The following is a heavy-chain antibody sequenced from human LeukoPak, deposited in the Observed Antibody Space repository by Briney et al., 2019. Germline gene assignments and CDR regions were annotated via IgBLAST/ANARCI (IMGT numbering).Heavy chain of an antibody. V-gene: IGHV4-34*01. D-gene: IGHD6-19*01. CDR3: ARIGGSSGWYYYFDY. Sequence: SETLSLTCAVYGGSFSGYYWSWIRQPPGKGLEWIGEINHSGSTNYNPSLKSRVTISVDTSKNQFSLKLSSVTAADTAVYYCARIGGSSGWYYYFDYWGQGTLVTVSS. CDR1: GGSFSGYY. CDR2: INHSGST. J-gene: IGHJ4*02.